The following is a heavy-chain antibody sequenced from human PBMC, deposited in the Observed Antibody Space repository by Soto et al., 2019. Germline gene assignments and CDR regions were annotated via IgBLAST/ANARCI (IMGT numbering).Heavy chain of an antibody. V-gene: IGHV4-59*01. CDR1: GGSISSYY. D-gene: IGHD3-10*01. Sequence: SETLSLTCTVSGGSISSYYWSWIRQPPGKGLEWIGYIYYSGSTNYNPSLKSRVTISVDTSKNQFSLKLSSVTAADTAVYYCARDPYMVRGVLTVNEAFDIWGQGTMVTVSS. J-gene: IGHJ3*02. CDR2: IYYSGST. CDR3: ARDPYMVRGVLTVNEAFDI.